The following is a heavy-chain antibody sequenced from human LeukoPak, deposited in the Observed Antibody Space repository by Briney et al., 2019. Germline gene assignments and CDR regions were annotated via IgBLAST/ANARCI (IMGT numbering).Heavy chain of an antibody. V-gene: IGHV3-23*01. CDR2: IGRSGGST. J-gene: IGHJ4*02. CDR3: AKELCDY. Sequence: GGSLRLSCAASAFAFSTYAMSWVRQAPGKGLEWVSVIGRSGGSTYYADSVKGRFTISRDNSKNTLYLQMNSLRAEDTAVYYCAKELCDYWGQGTLVTVSS. CDR1: AFAFSTYA.